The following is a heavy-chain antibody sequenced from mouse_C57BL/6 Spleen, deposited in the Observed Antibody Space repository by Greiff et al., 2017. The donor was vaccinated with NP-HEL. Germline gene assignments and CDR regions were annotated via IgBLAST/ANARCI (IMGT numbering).Heavy chain of an antibody. Sequence: VQLQQPGAELVKPGASVKMSCKASGYTFTSYWITWVKQRPGQGLEWIGDIYPGSGSTNYNEKFKSKATLTVDTSSSTAYMQLSSLTSEDSAVYYCARRAYYSNHGGFDYWGQGTTLTVSS. CDR1: GYTFTSYW. D-gene: IGHD2-5*01. J-gene: IGHJ2*01. CDR2: IYPGSGST. CDR3: ARRAYYSNHGGFDY. V-gene: IGHV1-55*01.